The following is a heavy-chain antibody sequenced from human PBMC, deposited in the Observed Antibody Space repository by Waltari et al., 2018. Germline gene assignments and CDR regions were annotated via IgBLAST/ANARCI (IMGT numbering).Heavy chain of an antibody. Sequence: QLQLQESGPGLVKPSETLSLICTVSGGSISSSSFQWDWIRQPPGKGLEWIGNIYYSGSTSYNPSLKNRVTISVDTSKNHLLLKLTSVSAADSSVYYCARRFGNAFDIWGQGIMVTVSS. V-gene: IGHV4-39*02. CDR1: GGSISSSSFQ. J-gene: IGHJ3*02. CDR3: ARRFGNAFDI. CDR2: IYYSGST. D-gene: IGHD3-3*01.